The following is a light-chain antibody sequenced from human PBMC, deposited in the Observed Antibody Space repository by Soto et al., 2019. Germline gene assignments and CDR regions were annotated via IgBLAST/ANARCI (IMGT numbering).Light chain of an antibody. J-gene: IGKJ4*01. CDR2: WAS. V-gene: IGKV4-1*01. Sequence: DIVMTQSPDSLAVSLGDRATITCKSSQSVLYSSNTANYLAWFQQKPGQPPKLLIYWASTRQYGVPDRFTGSGSGTDFTLTISSLQAEDVAVYYCQQYYTSPLTFGGGTKVEI. CDR1: QSVLYSSNTANY. CDR3: QQYYTSPLT.